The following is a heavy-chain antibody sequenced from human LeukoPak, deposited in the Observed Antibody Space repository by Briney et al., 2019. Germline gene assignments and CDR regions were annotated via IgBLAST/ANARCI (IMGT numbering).Heavy chain of an antibody. J-gene: IGHJ6*03. Sequence: ASVKVSCKASGYTFTSYGISWVRQAPGQGLEWMGWISAYNGNTNYAQKLQGRVTMTTDTSTSTAYMELRSLRSDDTAVYYCARGTFKGWLQFSYYYYMDVWGKGTTVTISS. CDR3: ARGTFKGWLQFSYYYYMDV. D-gene: IGHD5-24*01. V-gene: IGHV1-18*01. CDR2: ISAYNGNT. CDR1: GYTFTSYG.